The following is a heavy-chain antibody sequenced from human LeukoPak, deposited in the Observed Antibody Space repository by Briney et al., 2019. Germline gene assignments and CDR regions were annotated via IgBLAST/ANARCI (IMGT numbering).Heavy chain of an antibody. V-gene: IGHV1-69*13. Sequence: SVKVSCKASGGTFSSYAISWVRQAPGQGLEWMGGIIPIFGTANYAQKFQGRVTITADESTSTGYMELSGLRSEDTAVYYCARARYYDSGPFDYWGQGTLVTVSS. CDR3: ARARYYDSGPFDY. J-gene: IGHJ4*02. CDR2: IIPIFGTA. CDR1: GGTFSSYA. D-gene: IGHD3-22*01.